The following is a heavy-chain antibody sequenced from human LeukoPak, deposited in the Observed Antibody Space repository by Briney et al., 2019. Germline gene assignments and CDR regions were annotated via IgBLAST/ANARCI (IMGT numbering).Heavy chain of an antibody. J-gene: IGHJ4*02. Sequence: GGSLRLSCAASGFTFSSYAMSWVRQAPGKGLEWLSSISGGGGTTYYADSVKGRFTISRDNSKNTLYLQMNSLRAEDTAVYYCATTPGKLWFGELSRWGQGTLVTVSS. D-gene: IGHD3-10*01. V-gene: IGHV3-23*01. CDR3: ATTPGKLWFGELSR. CDR2: ISGGGGTT. CDR1: GFTFSSYA.